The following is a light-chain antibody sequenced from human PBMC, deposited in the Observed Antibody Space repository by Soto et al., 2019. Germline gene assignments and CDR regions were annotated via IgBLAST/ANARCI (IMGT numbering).Light chain of an antibody. J-gene: IGKJ1*01. V-gene: IGKV1-13*02. CDR1: QGIATG. Sequence: TQSPSSLSASIGDTFTISCRASQGIATGLAWYQQKPGAPPKILIYHASTLERGIPSRFRGRGSGTHFILTINNLQPEDFETYYCQQSYSNPLTFGQGTKVDIK. CDR2: HAS. CDR3: QQSYSNPLT.